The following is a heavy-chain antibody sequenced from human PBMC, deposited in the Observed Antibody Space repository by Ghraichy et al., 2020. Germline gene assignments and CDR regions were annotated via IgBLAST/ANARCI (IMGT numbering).Heavy chain of an antibody. CDR2: MYTSGST. CDR3: ARGVREGFDP. D-gene: IGHD1-1*01. CDR1: AGSFSIGSYY. V-gene: IGHV4-61*09. Sequence: TLSLTCTVSAGSFSIGSYYLSWIRPPAGKGLEWIGHMYTSGSTNYNPSLKSRVTISVDTSKNQFSLKLSSVTAADTAVYYCARGVREGFDPWGQGTLVTVSS. J-gene: IGHJ5*02.